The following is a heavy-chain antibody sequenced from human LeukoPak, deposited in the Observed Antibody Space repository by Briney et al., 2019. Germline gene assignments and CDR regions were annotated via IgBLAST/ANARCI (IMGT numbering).Heavy chain of an antibody. D-gene: IGHD5-18*01. CDR2: INSDGSST. CDR1: GFTFSSYW. Sequence: GGSLRLSCAASGFTFSSYWMHWVRQAPGKGLVWVSRINSDGSSTSYADSVKGRLTISRDNAKNTLYLQMNSLRAEDTAVYYCARDRIQLWPDGIGYWGQGTLVTVSS. CDR3: ARDRIQLWPDGIGY. J-gene: IGHJ4*02. V-gene: IGHV3-74*01.